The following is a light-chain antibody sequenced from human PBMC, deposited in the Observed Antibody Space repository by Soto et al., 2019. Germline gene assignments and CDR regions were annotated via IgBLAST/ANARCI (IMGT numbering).Light chain of an antibody. V-gene: IGKV1-33*01. Sequence: DIQMTQSPSSLSASVGDRVTITCQASQDISNYLNWYQQKPGKAPKLLIYDASNLETGVPSRFSGSGSGTDFTFTISSLQPEDIATYYFQQYDNLPIIFGQGTRLEIK. J-gene: IGKJ5*01. CDR2: DAS. CDR1: QDISNY. CDR3: QQYDNLPII.